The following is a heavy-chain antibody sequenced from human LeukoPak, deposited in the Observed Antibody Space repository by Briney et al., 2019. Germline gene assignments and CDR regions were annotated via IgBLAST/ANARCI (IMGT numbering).Heavy chain of an antibody. J-gene: IGHJ4*02. V-gene: IGHV4-34*01. CDR1: GGSFSGYY. CDR3: EREYSSSFDY. Sequence: SETLSLTCAVYGGSFSGYYWSWIRQPPGKGLEWIGEINHSGSTNYNPSLKSRVTISVDTSKNQFSLKLSSVTAADTAVYYCEREYSSSFDYWGQGTLVTVSS. D-gene: IGHD6-6*01. CDR2: INHSGST.